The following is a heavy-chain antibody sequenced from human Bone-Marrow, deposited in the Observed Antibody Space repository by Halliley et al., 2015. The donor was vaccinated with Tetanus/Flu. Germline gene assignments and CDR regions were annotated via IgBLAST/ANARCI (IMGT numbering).Heavy chain of an antibody. Sequence: LEWMGSISVSDSNVNYRPSFQGPVTISADKSIPTAYLQWSSLKASDTAIYYCARHWTGDLPYFDHWGQGTLVTVSS. CDR2: ISVSDSNV. CDR3: ARHWTGDLPYFDH. V-gene: IGHV5-10-1*01. J-gene: IGHJ4*02. D-gene: IGHD1-1*01.